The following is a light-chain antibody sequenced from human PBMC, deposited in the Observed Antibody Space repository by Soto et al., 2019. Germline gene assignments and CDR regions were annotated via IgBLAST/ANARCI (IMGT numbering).Light chain of an antibody. CDR1: SSDVGGYKY. CDR2: EVS. J-gene: IGLJ1*01. CDR3: SSFAGTKTV. V-gene: IGLV2-8*01. Sequence: QSLLTQPPSSSGSPGQSVTNSCTGTSSDVGGYKYVSWYQHHPGKAPKLLIFEVSKRPSGVPDRFSGSKSGNTASLTVSGLQPEDEADYYCSSFAGTKTVFGTGTKVTVL.